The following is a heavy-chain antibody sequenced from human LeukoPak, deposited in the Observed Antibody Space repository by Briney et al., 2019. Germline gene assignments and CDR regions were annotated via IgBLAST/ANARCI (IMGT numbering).Heavy chain of an antibody. CDR1: GFTFSNYW. Sequence: GGSLRLSCAASGFTFSNYWMHWVRQAPGKGLVWVSRINSDARSTSYADSVKGRFTISRDNAKNTLYLQMNSLRAEDTAVYYCAGGTYSSGWFDYWGQGILVTVSS. CDR3: AGGTYSSGWFDY. CDR2: INSDARST. D-gene: IGHD6-19*01. V-gene: IGHV3-74*01. J-gene: IGHJ4*02.